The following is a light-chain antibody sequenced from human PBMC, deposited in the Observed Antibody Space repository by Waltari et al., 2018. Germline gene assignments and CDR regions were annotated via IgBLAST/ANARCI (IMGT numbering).Light chain of an antibody. CDR1: QGISSW. J-gene: IGKJ1*01. Sequence: DIQMTQSPSTLSASVGDRVTIPGRASQGISSWLAWYQQKSGKAPKLLNYKASSVESGVPSMFRGTGSGTEFTLTISSLQPDDLSTYYCKQYNSYSRTFGQGTNVEIK. CDR3: KQYNSYSRT. CDR2: KAS. V-gene: IGKV1-5*03.